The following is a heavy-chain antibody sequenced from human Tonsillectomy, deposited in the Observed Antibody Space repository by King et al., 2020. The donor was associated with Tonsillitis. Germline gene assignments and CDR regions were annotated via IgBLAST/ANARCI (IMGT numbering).Heavy chain of an antibody. CDR3: AKAHATDYGEEYSFDF. D-gene: IGHD4-17*01. CDR1: GFTFSTND. Sequence: VQLVESGGGLVQPGGSLRLSCAASGFTFSTNDMSWVRQAPGKGLEWVSLISGSGAGTYYADSVKGRFTISRDNSKNTLYLQMNTLRAEDTAVYYCAKAHATDYGEEYSFDFRGQGTLVTVSS. J-gene: IGHJ4*02. CDR2: ISGSGAGT. V-gene: IGHV3-23*04.